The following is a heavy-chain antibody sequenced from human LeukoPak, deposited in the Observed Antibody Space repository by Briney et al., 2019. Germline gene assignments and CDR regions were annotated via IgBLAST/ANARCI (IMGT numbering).Heavy chain of an antibody. CDR3: AKGHYGSGSWDY. D-gene: IGHD3-10*01. CDR2: ISYDGSNK. Sequence: GGSLRLSCAASGFTFSSYGVHWVRQAPGKGLEWVAVISYDGSNKYYANSVKGRFTISRDNSKNTLYLQMNSLRAEDTAVYYCAKGHYGSGSWDYWGQGTLVTVSS. V-gene: IGHV3-30*18. J-gene: IGHJ4*02. CDR1: GFTFSSYG.